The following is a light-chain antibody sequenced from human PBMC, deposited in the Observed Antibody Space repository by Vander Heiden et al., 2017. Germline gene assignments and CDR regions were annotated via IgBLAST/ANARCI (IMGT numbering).Light chain of an antibody. CDR1: TPNIGAGYD. CDR3: QSYDNSLRGWV. V-gene: IGLV1-40*01. CDR2: TNR. Sequence: QSVLTQPPSVSGAPGQRVTISCTGSTPNIGAGYDVHWYQQLPGTAPKLLMYTNRNRPSGVPDRFSGSKSGTSASLAITGLQAEDEADYYCQSYDNSLRGWVFGGGTKLTVL. J-gene: IGLJ3*02.